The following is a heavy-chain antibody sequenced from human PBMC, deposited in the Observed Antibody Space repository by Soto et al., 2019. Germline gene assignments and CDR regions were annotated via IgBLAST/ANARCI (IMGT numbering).Heavy chain of an antibody. CDR1: FGSISINY. CDR3: ARYRREAVAGYTLDN. Sequence: LSLTCTVSFGSISINYWTWIRQPPGKGLEWIGYVYNSGSTNYNPSLKSRVTISEDTSKSQFTLKVNSMTAADTAVYYCARYRREAVAGYTLDNWGQGILVTISS. V-gene: IGHV4-59*01. CDR2: VYNSGST. J-gene: IGHJ4*02. D-gene: IGHD6-13*01.